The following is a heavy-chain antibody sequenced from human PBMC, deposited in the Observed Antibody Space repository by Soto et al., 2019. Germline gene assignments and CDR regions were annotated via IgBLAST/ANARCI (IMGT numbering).Heavy chain of an antibody. CDR3: ARGSYYYDSSGYYHY. CDR1: GGSISSGDYY. Sequence: SETLSLTCTVSGGSISSGDYYWSWIRQPPGKGLEWIGYIYYSGSTYYNPSLKSRVTISVDTSKNQFSLKLSSVTAADTAVYYCARGSYYYDSSGYYHYWGQGNLVTVSS. V-gene: IGHV4-30-4*01. CDR2: IYYSGST. D-gene: IGHD3-22*01. J-gene: IGHJ4*02.